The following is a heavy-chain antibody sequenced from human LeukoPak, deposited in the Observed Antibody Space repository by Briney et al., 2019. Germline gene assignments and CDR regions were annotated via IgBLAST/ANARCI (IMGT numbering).Heavy chain of an antibody. Sequence: GGSLRLSCAASGFIFSNFAMSWVRQAPGEGLEWVSDISGSGGNTYYADSVKGRFTISRDNSKNTLDLQMNSLRADDTAVCYCAKDSSHVSGNYDYLDYWGQGALVTVSS. CDR3: AKDSSHVSGNYDYLDY. V-gene: IGHV3-23*01. CDR1: GFIFSNFA. CDR2: ISGSGGNT. J-gene: IGHJ4*02. D-gene: IGHD1-26*01.